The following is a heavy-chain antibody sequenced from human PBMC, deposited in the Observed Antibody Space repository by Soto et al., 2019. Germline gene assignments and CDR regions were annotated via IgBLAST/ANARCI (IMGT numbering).Heavy chain of an antibody. CDR3: ARTDIVATINYYYYGMDV. Sequence: PSETLSLTCGVYGGSFSGYYWSWIRQPPGKGLEWIGEINHSGSTNYNPSLKSRVTISVDTSKNQFSLKLSSVTAADTAVYYCARTDIVATINYYYYGMDVWGQGTTVTVS. V-gene: IGHV4-34*01. CDR1: GGSFSGYY. D-gene: IGHD5-12*01. J-gene: IGHJ6*02. CDR2: INHSGST.